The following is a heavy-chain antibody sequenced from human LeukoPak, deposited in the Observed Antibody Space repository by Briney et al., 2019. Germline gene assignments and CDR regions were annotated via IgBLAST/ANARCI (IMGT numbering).Heavy chain of an antibody. V-gene: IGHV4-34*01. CDR2: INHSGST. D-gene: IGHD5-18*01. CDR1: GGSFSGYY. Sequence: PSETLSLTCAVYGGSFSGYYWSWIRQPPGKGLEWIGEINHSGSTNYNPSLKSRVTISVDTSKNQFSLKLSSVTAADTAVYYCARVVDTHFDYWGQGTLVTVSS. CDR3: ARVVDTHFDY. J-gene: IGHJ4*02.